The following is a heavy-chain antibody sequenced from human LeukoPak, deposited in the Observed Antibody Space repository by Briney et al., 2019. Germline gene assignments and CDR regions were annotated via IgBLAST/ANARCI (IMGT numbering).Heavy chain of an antibody. Sequence: GSLRLSCAASGFTIITHGIHWVRQAPGKGLEWVSVISYDGHSKYYADSVKGRFTISRDNAKNTVSLQMNSLTPEDTAVYYCAKEFCQGSCSQDYFDFWGQGTLVTVSS. CDR1: GFTIITHG. V-gene: IGHV3-30*18. D-gene: IGHD2-15*01. CDR2: ISYDGHSK. J-gene: IGHJ4*02. CDR3: AKEFCQGSCSQDYFDF.